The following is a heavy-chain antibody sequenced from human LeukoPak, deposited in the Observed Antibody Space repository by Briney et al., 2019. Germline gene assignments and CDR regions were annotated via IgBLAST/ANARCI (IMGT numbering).Heavy chain of an antibody. J-gene: IGHJ4*02. CDR1: GFTFSSYA. CDR2: ISGSGGIT. Sequence: GRSLRLSCASSGFTFSSYAMSWVRQAPGKGLEWLSAISGSGGITYYADSVKGRFTISRDNTKNTLYLQMNSLRAEDTAVYYCASLYYYDSSGYLGYFDYWGQGTLVTVSS. V-gene: IGHV3-23*01. D-gene: IGHD3-22*01. CDR3: ASLYYYDSSGYLGYFDY.